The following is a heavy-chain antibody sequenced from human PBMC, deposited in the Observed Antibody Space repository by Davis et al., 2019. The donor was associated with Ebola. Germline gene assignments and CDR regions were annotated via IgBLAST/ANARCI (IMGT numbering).Heavy chain of an antibody. V-gene: IGHV3-23*01. J-gene: IGHJ4*02. CDR1: GFTFSSYA. CDR3: ANSPRRYCSSTSCYLDY. CDR2: ISGSGGST. D-gene: IGHD2-2*01. Sequence: PGGSLRLSCAASGFTFSSYAMSWVRQAPGKGLEWVSAISGSGGSTYYADSVKGRFTISRDNSKNTLYLQMNSLRAEDTAVYYCANSPRRYCSSTSCYLDYWGQGTLVTVSS.